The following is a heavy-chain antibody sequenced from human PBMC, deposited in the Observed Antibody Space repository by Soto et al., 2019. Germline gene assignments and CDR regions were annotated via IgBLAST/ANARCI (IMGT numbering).Heavy chain of an antibody. CDR1: EYXFTSYL. V-gene: IGHV5-10-1*01. D-gene: IGHD1-1*01. CDR3: ARHNPPSFGDGYNSRVYYYGMDV. J-gene: IGHJ6*02. Sequence: PXEXLTISCKSSEYXFTSYLLIWVRHMPGKGLELIGMIEPSDSYTNYSPSFKGHVTISPDKSISTAYLQWSRLKASDTAMSYCARHNPPSFGDGYNSRVYYYGMDVWGQGTTVTVSS. CDR2: IEPSDSYT.